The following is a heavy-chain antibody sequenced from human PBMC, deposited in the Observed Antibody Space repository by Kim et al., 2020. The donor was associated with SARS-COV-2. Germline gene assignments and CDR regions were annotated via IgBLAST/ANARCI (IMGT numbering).Heavy chain of an antibody. V-gene: IGHV3-23*01. CDR3: AKDRGCSTSCYKGGNWFDP. D-gene: IGHD2-2*02. Sequence: GGSLRLSCAASGFTFSSYAMSWVRQAPGKGLEWVSAISGSGGSTYYADSVKGRFTISRDNSKNTLYLQMNSLRAEDTAVYYCAKDRGCSTSCYKGGNWFDPWGQGTLVTVSS. CDR2: ISGSGGST. CDR1: GFTFSSYA. J-gene: IGHJ5*02.